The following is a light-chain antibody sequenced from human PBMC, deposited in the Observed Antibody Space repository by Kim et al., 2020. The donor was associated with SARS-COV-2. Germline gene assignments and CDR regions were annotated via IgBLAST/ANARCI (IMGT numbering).Light chain of an antibody. V-gene: IGKV3-20*01. CDR1: QSVSSIY. Sequence: SQGERATLSCRASQSVSSIYLAWYPQKSGRAPRLLIYGASNRVTGTPDRFSGSGSGTDFTLTISRLEPEEFAVYYCQQYSRSPLTFGGGTKVDIK. CDR2: GAS. CDR3: QQYSRSPLT. J-gene: IGKJ4*01.